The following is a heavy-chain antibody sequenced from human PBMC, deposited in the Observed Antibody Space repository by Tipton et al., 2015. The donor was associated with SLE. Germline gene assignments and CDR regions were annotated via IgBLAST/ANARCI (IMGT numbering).Heavy chain of an antibody. D-gene: IGHD2-15*01. J-gene: IGHJ4*02. CDR3: AYSPNRYYFDY. CDR1: GGSFSGYY. CDR2: IHPSGSA. Sequence: TLSLTCAVYGGSFSGYYWSWIRQPPGKGLDWIGEIHPSGSAYYNPSLRSRVTMSVDTSENQFSLKLNSVTAADTAVYHCAYSPNRYYFDYWGQGTLVTVSS. V-gene: IGHV4-34*10.